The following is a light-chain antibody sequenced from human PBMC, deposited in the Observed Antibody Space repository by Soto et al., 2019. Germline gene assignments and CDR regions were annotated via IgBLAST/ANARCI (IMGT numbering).Light chain of an antibody. V-gene: IGLV1-44*01. Sequence: HSVLTQAPSASGTPGQRVTISCSGSASNVAVNTVNWYQQLPGTAPKLLIYLNNQRPSGVPDRFSGSKSGTSASLAISGLRSEDEADYYCAAWDDSLNGPIFGGGTKLTVL. J-gene: IGLJ2*01. CDR1: ASNVAVNT. CDR3: AAWDDSLNGPI. CDR2: LNN.